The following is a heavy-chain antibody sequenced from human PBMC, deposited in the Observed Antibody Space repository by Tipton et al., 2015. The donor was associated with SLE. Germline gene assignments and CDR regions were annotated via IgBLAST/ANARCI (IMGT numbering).Heavy chain of an antibody. D-gene: IGHD3/OR15-3a*01. CDR3: ARRDFWTGYLDY. J-gene: IGHJ4*02. Sequence: LRLSCTVSGGSISRSYWSWIRQLPGKRLEWIGYVYYGGTTSYNPSLKSRVTISVDTSKNQLSLNLRSVTTADTAVYYCARRDFWTGYLDYWGQGRLVTVSS. CDR1: GGSISRSY. CDR2: VYYGGTT. V-gene: IGHV4-59*01.